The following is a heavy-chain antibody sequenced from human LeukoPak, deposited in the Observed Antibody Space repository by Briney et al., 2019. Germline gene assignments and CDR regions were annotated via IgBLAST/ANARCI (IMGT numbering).Heavy chain of an antibody. V-gene: IGHV1-8*01. D-gene: IGHD6-19*01. CDR1: GYTFTSYD. Sequence: ASLKVYSKASGYTFTSYDINWVRQATGQGLEWMGWMNPNSGNTGYAQKFQGRVTMTRNTSISTAYMELSSLRSEDTAVYYCARGYRGSGWFFETGHFFDYWGQGTLVSVSS. J-gene: IGHJ4*02. CDR2: MNPNSGNT. CDR3: ARGYRGSGWFFETGHFFDY.